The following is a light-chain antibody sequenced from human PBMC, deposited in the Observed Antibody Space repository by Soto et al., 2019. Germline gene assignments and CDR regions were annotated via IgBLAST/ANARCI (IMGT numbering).Light chain of an antibody. CDR2: DAS. Sequence: DIQMTQSPSTLSGSVGDRVTITCRASQTISSWLAWYQQKPGRAPKLLIYDASNLEAGVPSRFRGSGSGTDFTFTISRLQPEDLATYYCQQYENLPTFGQGTRLEIK. CDR1: QTISSW. V-gene: IGKV1-33*01. J-gene: IGKJ5*01. CDR3: QQYENLPT.